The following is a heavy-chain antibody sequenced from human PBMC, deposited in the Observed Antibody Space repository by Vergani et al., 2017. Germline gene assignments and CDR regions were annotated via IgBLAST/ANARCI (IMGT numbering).Heavy chain of an antibody. CDR3: ARDSDFWRGYYVWFDP. CDR2: SIPIFGTA. J-gene: IGHJ5*02. Sequence: QVQLVQSGAEVKKPGSSVKVSCKASGGTFRSYAISWVRQATGQGLGWMGGSIPIFGTANYAQQFQGRVTITADESTSKADLEMSSLRSEDTAVYYWARDSDFWRGYYVWFDPWGQGTLVTVSS. V-gene: IGHV1-69*01. D-gene: IGHD3-3*01. CDR1: GGTFRSYA.